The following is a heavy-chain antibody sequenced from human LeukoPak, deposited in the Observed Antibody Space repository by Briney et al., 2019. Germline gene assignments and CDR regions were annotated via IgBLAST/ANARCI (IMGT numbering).Heavy chain of an antibody. CDR3: ARLGSSWYGGSDGEYYGMDV. V-gene: IGHV5-10-1*01. CDR2: IDPSDSYT. CDR1: GYSFTSYW. J-gene: IGHJ6*04. Sequence: GESLKISCKGSGYSFTSYWISWVRQMPGKGLEWMGRIDPSDSYTNYSPSFQGHVTISADKSISTAYLQWSSLKASDTAMYYCARLGSSWYGGSDGEYYGMDVWGKGTTVTVSS. D-gene: IGHD6-13*01.